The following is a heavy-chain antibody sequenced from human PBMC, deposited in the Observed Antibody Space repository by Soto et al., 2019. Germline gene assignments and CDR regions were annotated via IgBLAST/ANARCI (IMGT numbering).Heavy chain of an antibody. Sequence: PSETLSLTCAVYGGSFSGYYWSWIRQPPGKGLEWIGEINHSGSTNYNPSLKSRVTISVDTSKNQFSLKLSSVTAADTAVYYCARDENYGGNSDAFDIWGQGTMVTVSS. CDR1: GGSFSGYY. CDR2: INHSGST. J-gene: IGHJ3*02. V-gene: IGHV4-34*01. CDR3: ARDENYGGNSDAFDI. D-gene: IGHD4-17*01.